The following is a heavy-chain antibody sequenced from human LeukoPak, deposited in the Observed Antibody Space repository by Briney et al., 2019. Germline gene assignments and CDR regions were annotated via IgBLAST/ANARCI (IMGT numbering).Heavy chain of an antibody. CDR3: ARSTTWPWIWFDP. V-gene: IGHV4-34*01. Sequence: PSETLSLTCAVYGGSFSGYYWSWIRQPPGKGLEWIGEINHSGGTNYNPSLKSRVTISVDTSKNQFSLKLSSVTAADTAVYYCARSTTWPWIWFDPWGQGTLVTVSS. D-gene: IGHD1-1*01. CDR2: INHSGGT. CDR1: GGSFSGYY. J-gene: IGHJ5*02.